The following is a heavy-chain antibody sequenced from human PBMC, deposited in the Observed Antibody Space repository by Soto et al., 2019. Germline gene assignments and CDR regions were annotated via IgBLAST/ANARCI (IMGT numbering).Heavy chain of an antibody. J-gene: IGHJ6*02. Sequence: QVQLQESGPGLVKPSQTLSLTCSVSGGSISSGGYYWSWIRQHPGKGLEWIGYIYYSGSTYYNPSLKSRVTISADTSKNPFSLKLSSVTAADTAVYYCARVFGFGGMDVWGQGTTVTVSS. V-gene: IGHV4-31*03. CDR2: IYYSGST. CDR1: GGSISSGGYY. D-gene: IGHD3-10*01. CDR3: ARVFGFGGMDV.